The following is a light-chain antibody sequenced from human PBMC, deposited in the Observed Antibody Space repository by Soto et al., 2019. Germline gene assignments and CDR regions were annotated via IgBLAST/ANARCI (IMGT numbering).Light chain of an antibody. CDR1: SSEVGGYNY. V-gene: IGLV2-11*01. Sequence: QSALTQPRSVSGSPGQSVTISCTGTSSEVGGYNYVSWYQQHPGKAPKLMIYDVSKRPSGVPDRFSGSKSGNTASLTISGLQAEDEADYYCCSYAGSVVFGGGTKVTVL. CDR2: DVS. CDR3: CSYAGSVV. J-gene: IGLJ2*01.